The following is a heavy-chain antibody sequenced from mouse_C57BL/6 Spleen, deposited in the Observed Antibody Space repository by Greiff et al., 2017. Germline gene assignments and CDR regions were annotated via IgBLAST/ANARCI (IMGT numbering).Heavy chain of an antibody. Sequence: EVQGVESGGGLVKPGGSLKLSCAASGFTFSDYGMHWVRQAPEKGLEWVAYISSGSSTIYYADTVKGRFTISRDNAKNTLFLQMTSLRSEDTAMYYCARTGTEKARFAYWGQGTLVTVSA. CDR1: GFTFSDYG. CDR2: ISSGSSTI. V-gene: IGHV5-17*01. D-gene: IGHD4-1*01. J-gene: IGHJ3*01. CDR3: ARTGTEKARFAY.